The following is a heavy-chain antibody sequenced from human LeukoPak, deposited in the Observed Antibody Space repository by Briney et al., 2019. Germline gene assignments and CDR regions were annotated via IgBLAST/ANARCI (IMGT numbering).Heavy chain of an antibody. J-gene: IGHJ3*02. CDR2: ISSSSSYI. V-gene: IGHV3-21*01. CDR3: ARSYYDILTGYVPGAFDI. CDR1: GFTFSSYS. Sequence: GGSLRLSCAASGFTFSSYSMSWVRQAPGKGLEWVSSISSSSSYIYYADSVKGRFTISRDNAKNSLYLQMNSLRAEDTAVYYCARSYYDILTGYVPGAFDIWGQGTMVTVSS. D-gene: IGHD3-9*01.